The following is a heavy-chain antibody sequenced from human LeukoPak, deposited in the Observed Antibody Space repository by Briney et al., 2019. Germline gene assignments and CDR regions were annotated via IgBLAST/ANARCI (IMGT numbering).Heavy chain of an antibody. V-gene: IGHV1-18*01. J-gene: IGHJ3*02. CDR1: GYTFTSYG. CDR3: ARDWRRGDAFDI. CDR2: ISAYNGNT. Sequence: ASVKVSCKASGYTFTSYGISWVRQAPGQGLEWMGWISAYNGNTNYARKLQGRVTMTTDTSTSTAYMELRSLRSDDTAVYYCARDWRRGDAFDIWGQGTMVTVSS.